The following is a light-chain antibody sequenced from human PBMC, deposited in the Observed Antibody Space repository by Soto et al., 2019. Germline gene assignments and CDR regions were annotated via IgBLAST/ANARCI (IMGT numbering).Light chain of an antibody. V-gene: IGLV2-11*01. J-gene: IGLJ3*02. CDR2: YVT. CDR3: CSSAGGFTWV. Sequence: QSVLTQPRSVSGSPGQSVTISCIGTSSDVVSWYQQHPDKAPKLIIYYVTQRPSGVPDRFSASKSGNTASLTISGLPAEDEAHYSCCSSAGGFTWVFGGGTKLTVL. CDR1: SSDV.